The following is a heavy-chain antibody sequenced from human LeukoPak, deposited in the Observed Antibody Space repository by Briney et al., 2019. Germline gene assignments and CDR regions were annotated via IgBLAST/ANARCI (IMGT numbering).Heavy chain of an antibody. CDR1: GFTFSSYS. J-gene: IGHJ4*02. V-gene: IGHV3-21*01. D-gene: IGHD3-22*01. CDR3: ARSDYYDSSAQGAVDY. Sequence: PGGSLRLSCAASGFTFSSYSMNWVRQAPGKGLEWVSSISSSSSYIYYADSVKGRFTISRDNAKNSLYLQMNSLRAEDTAVCYCARSDYYDSSAQGAVDYWGQGTLVTVSS. CDR2: ISSSSSYI.